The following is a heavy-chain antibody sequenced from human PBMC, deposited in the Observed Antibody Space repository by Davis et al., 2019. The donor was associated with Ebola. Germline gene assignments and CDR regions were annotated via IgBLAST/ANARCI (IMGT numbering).Heavy chain of an antibody. V-gene: IGHV3-73*01. J-gene: IGHJ4*02. CDR2: IRSKANSYAT. D-gene: IGHD6-19*01. Sequence: GGSLRLSCAASGFTFSSYWMSWVRQAPGKGLEWVGRIRSKANSYATAYAASVKGRFTISRDDSKNTAYLQMNSLKTEDTAVYYCTSGSRADYWGQGTLVTVSS. CDR1: GFTFSSYW. CDR3: TSGSRADY.